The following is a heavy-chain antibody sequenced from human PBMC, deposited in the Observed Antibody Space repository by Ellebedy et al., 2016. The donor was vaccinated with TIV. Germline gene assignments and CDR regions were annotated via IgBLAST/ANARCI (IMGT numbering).Heavy chain of an antibody. CDR3: ARVVWQQPVSYAFDI. CDR2: ISYSGST. J-gene: IGHJ3*02. D-gene: IGHD6-13*01. V-gene: IGHV4-59*01. CDR1: GGSISPYY. Sequence: MPSETLSLTCTVSGGSISPYYWSWIRQPPGKGLEGIGYISYSGSTNYNPSLKSRVAISVDTSKNQFSLRLNSVTAADTAVYFCARVVWQQPVSYAFDIWGQGTMVTVSS.